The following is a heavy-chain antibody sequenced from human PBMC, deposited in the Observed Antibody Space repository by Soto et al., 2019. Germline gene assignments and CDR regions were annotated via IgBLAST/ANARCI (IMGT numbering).Heavy chain of an antibody. V-gene: IGHV1-46*01. J-gene: IGHJ4*02. CDR3: ARAFSSSSEFDY. CDR2: LNPSDGST. Sequence: QVQLVQSGAEVKKPGASVSVSCETSGYTFSTCYVHWVRQAPGQGLEWMGVLNPSDGSTSYTQKFKGRVTMTRDMSTSTVYVELSSLTSEDTAVYYCARAFSSSSEFDYWGQGTLVTVSS. D-gene: IGHD6-6*01. CDR1: GYTFSTCY.